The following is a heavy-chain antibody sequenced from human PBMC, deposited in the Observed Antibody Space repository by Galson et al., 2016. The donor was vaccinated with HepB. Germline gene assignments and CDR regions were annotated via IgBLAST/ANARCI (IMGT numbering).Heavy chain of an antibody. CDR1: GLSLSTTEVG. CDR3: AHFMVAPPRDVFDV. Sequence: ALVKPTQTLTLTCTFSGLSLSTTEVGLGWIRPPPGKALEWPALNYCDGERRHSPSLRTRLSINMDTSKSEVVLTMTNMGPVDTGTYYCAHFMVAPPRDVFDVWGQGTMVTVSS. J-gene: IGHJ3*01. CDR2: NYCDGER. D-gene: IGHD4/OR15-4a*01. V-gene: IGHV2-5*02.